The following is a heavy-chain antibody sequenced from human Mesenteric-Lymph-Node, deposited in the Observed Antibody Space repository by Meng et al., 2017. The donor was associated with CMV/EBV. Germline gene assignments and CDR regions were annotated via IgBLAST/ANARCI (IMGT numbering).Heavy chain of an antibody. V-gene: IGHV4-31*03. J-gene: IGHJ4*02. D-gene: IGHD1-26*01. CDR1: VRSTNSGGYY. CDR2: IYFTGTT. Sequence: CTGSVRSTNSGGYYWSWIRQHPGKGLEWIAYIYFTGTTYYNPSLKSRVSISLDSSKNQFSLKLTSVTAADTAVYYCARDIVGATYFDHWGQGTLVTVSS. CDR3: ARDIVGATYFDH.